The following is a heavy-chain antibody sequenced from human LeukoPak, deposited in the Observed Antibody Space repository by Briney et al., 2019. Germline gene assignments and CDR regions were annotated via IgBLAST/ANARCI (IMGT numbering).Heavy chain of an antibody. CDR2: ISYDGSNK. J-gene: IGHJ6*02. V-gene: IGHV3-30-3*02. CDR1: GFTFSGYP. CDR3: AKGLTLESYGSGSYYYYYGMDV. D-gene: IGHD3-10*01. Sequence: GKSLRLSCAASGFTFSGYPIHWVRQAPGKGLEWVAVISYDGSNKYYADSVKGRFTISRDNSKNTLYLQMNSLRAEDTAVYYCAKGLTLESYGSGSYYYYYGMDVWGQGTTVTVSS.